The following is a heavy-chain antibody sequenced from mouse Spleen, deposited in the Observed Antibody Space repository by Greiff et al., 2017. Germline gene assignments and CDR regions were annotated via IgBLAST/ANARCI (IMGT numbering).Heavy chain of an antibody. V-gene: IGHV1-69*01. Sequence: VQLQQPGAELVMPGASVKLSCKASGYTFTSYWMHWVKQRPGQGLEWIGEIDPSDSYTNYNQKFKGKATLTVDKSSSTAYMQLSSLTSEDSAVYYCARGVIGTWFAYWGQGTLVTVSA. D-gene: IGHD2-13*01. CDR2: IDPSDSYT. CDR3: ARGVIGTWFAY. CDR1: GYTFTSYW. J-gene: IGHJ3*01.